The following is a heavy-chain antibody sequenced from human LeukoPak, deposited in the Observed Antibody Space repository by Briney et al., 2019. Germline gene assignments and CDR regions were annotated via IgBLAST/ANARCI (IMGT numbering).Heavy chain of an antibody. J-gene: IGHJ4*02. D-gene: IGHD7-27*01. Sequence: ASVKVSCKASGYTFNSHDINSVRQATRQGLEWMGWMSPNSGDTGYAQKFQGRVTMTSDSSISTAYMELSSLRSEDTAIYYCVRTPPNWGFDYWGQGTLVTVSS. CDR3: VRTPPNWGFDY. CDR1: GYTFNSHD. CDR2: MSPNSGDT. V-gene: IGHV1-8*01.